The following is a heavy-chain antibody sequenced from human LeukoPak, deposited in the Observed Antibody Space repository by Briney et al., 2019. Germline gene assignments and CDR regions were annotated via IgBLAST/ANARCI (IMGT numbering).Heavy chain of an antibody. Sequence: GGSLRLSCAASGFGVTSDYMSWVSQPPGKGLDWVSVIYRDGTTYYADSVKGRFTISRDNSKNTVYLQMNNLRAEDTAVYHCARHPPFDPWRQGSLVTVSS. J-gene: IGHJ5*02. CDR3: ARHPPFDP. V-gene: IGHV3-53*01. CDR1: GFGVTSDY. CDR2: IYRDGTT.